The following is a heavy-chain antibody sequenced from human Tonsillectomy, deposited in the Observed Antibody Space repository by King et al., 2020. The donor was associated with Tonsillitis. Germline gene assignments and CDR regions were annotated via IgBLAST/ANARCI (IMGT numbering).Heavy chain of an antibody. D-gene: IGHD4-11*01. CDR1: GFTFSSCS. Sequence: VQLVESGGGLVKPGGSLRLSCAASGFTFSSCSMNWVRQAPGKGLEWVSSISSSSSYIYYADSVKGRFTISRDNAKNSLYLQMNSLRAEDTAVYYCARVGGYSNYNWFDPWGQGTLVTVSS. CDR2: ISSSSSYI. J-gene: IGHJ5*02. V-gene: IGHV3-21*01. CDR3: ARVGGYSNYNWFDP.